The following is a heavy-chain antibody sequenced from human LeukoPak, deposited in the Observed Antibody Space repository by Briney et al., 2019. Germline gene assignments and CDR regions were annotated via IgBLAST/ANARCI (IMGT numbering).Heavy chain of an antibody. J-gene: IGHJ4*02. CDR1: GYXFTSYW. Sequence: GESLKISCNGSGYXFTSYWICWVRQMPGKGLEWMGIIYPGDSDTRYSPSFQGQVTISADKSISTAYLQWSSLKASDTAMYYCARRYCSGGSCYYYFDYWGQGTLVTVSS. CDR2: IYPGDSDT. CDR3: ARRYCSGGSCYYYFDY. V-gene: IGHV5-51*01. D-gene: IGHD2-15*01.